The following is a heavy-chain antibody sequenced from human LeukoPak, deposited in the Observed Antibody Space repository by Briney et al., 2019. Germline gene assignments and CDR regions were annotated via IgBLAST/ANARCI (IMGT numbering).Heavy chain of an antibody. J-gene: IGHJ5*02. V-gene: IGHV4-31*03. CDR2: ISYSGST. CDR1: GRSISSGDYY. Sequence: SETLSLTCTVSGRSISSGDYYWSWIRQHPGKGLEWIGYISYSGSTYYNPSLKSRVTKSADTSKNQFSLHLSSVTAADTAVYYCARNYYGSGMDPWGQGTLVTVSS. CDR3: ARNYYGSGMDP. D-gene: IGHD3-10*01.